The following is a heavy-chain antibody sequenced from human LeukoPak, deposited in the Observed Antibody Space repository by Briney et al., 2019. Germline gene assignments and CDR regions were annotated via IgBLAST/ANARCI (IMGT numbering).Heavy chain of an antibody. J-gene: IGHJ3*02. CDR1: GGSISSGGYY. D-gene: IGHD3-22*01. CDR3: ARGLVGYSYYDSSGFAFDI. Sequence: SETLSLTCTVSGGSISSGGYYWSWIRQHPGKGLEWIGYIYYSGSTYYNPSLKSRVTISVDTSKNQFSLKLSSVTAADTAVYYCARGLVGYSYYDSSGFAFDIWGQGTMVTVSS. CDR2: IYYSGST. V-gene: IGHV4-31*03.